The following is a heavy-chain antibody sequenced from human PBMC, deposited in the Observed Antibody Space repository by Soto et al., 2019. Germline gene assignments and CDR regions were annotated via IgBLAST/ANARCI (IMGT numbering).Heavy chain of an antibody. Sequence: QVQLVQSGAEVKKPGSSVKVSCKASGGTFSSYSINWVRQAPGQGLEWMGEIIPIFGTANYAQKFQGRVTITADESTSTAYMELSSLRSEETAVYCCARDGGRHSGGIDYWGQGTLVTVSS. V-gene: IGHV1-69*01. CDR2: IIPIFGTA. D-gene: IGHD1-26*01. CDR1: GGTFSSYS. CDR3: ARDGGRHSGGIDY. J-gene: IGHJ4*02.